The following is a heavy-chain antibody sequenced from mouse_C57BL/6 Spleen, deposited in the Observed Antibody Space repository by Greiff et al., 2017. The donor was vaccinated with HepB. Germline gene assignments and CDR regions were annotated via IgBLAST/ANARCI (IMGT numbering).Heavy chain of an antibody. Sequence: EVKLMESGPELVKPGASVKISCKASGYSFTDYNMNWVKQSNGKSLEWIGVINPNYGTTSYNQKFKGKATLTVDQSSSTAYTQLNSLTSEDSAVYYCARGDYSILYAMDYWGQGTSVTVSS. V-gene: IGHV1-39*01. CDR2: INPNYGTT. D-gene: IGHD2-5*01. CDR3: ARGDYSILYAMDY. J-gene: IGHJ4*01. CDR1: GYSFTDYN.